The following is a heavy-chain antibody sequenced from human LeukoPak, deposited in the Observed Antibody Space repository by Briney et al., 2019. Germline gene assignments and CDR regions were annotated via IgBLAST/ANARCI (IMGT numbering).Heavy chain of an antibody. Sequence: SETLSLTCTVSGGSISSYYWSWIRQPPGKGLEWIGYIYYSGSTNYNPSLKRRVTISVDTSKNQFSLKLSSVTAADTAVYYCARHPGTYDLWGQGTMVTVSS. CDR2: IYYSGST. V-gene: IGHV4-59*08. CDR3: ARHPGTYDL. J-gene: IGHJ3*01. D-gene: IGHD3-22*01. CDR1: GGSISSYY.